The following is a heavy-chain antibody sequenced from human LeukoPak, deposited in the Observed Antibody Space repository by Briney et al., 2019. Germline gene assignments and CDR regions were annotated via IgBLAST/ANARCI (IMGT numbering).Heavy chain of an antibody. J-gene: IGHJ4*02. CDR1: GYSFTTYW. CDR2: IYPGDSDT. V-gene: IGHV5-51*01. CDR3: ARRYCSSTSCSPYYFDY. D-gene: IGHD2-2*01. Sequence: GESLKISCKGSGYSFTTYWIGWVRQMPGKGLEWMGIIYPGDSDTTYSPSFQGQVTISADKSISTAYLQWSSLKASDTAMYYCARRYCSSTSCSPYYFDYWGQGTLVTVSS.